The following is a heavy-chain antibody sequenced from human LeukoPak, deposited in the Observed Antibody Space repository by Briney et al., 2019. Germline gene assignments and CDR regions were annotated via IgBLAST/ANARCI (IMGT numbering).Heavy chain of an antibody. D-gene: IGHD1-26*01. CDR2: IKQDGSEK. CDR1: GFTFSSYA. V-gene: IGHV3-7*03. CDR3: ARPSRSESFY. Sequence: GGSLRLSCAASGFTFSSYAMSWVRLAPGKGLEWVANIKQDGSEKYYVDSVKGRFTISRDNAKNSLYLQMDSLRAEDTAVYYCARPSRSESFYWGQGTLVTVSS. J-gene: IGHJ4*02.